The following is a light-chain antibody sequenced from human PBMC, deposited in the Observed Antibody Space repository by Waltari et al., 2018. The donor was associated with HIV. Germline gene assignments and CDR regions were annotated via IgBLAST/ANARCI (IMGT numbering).Light chain of an antibody. CDR3: SSYTSSSTLV. V-gene: IGLV2-14*01. Sequence: QSALTQPASVSGSPGQSITISCTGTSSDVGGYNYVSWYQQHPGKAPKLMIYEVRNRPSGVSNSFTGSKSGNTASLTISGLQAEDEADYYCSSYTSSSTLVFGGGTKLTVL. J-gene: IGLJ2*01. CDR2: EVR. CDR1: SSDVGGYNY.